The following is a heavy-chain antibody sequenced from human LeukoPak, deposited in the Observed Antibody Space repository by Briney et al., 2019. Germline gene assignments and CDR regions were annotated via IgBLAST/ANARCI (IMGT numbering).Heavy chain of an antibody. D-gene: IGHD3-22*01. CDR1: GFTVSSNY. CDR2: IYSGGNT. J-gene: IGHJ4*02. Sequence: GSLRLSCAASGFTVSSNYMSWVRQAPGKGLEWVSVIYSGGNTYYADSVRGRFTISRDNSKNTLYLQMNSLRAEDTAVYYCARDLYYYDSSGYLRWGQGTLVTVSS. V-gene: IGHV3-53*01. CDR3: ARDLYYYDSSGYLR.